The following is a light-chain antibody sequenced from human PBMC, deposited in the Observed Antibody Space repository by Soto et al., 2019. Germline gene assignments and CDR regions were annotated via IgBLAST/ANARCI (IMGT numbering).Light chain of an antibody. CDR3: QQSIINPHT. CDR1: QNIDNY. CDR2: AAS. Sequence: DVQMTQSPSSLSASVGATVTITRRASQNIDNYVNWYQHKVGRAPKLLIYAASNLKRGVPSRFSGSGSGTDFTLTISSLQPEDFATYYCQQSIINPHTFGPGTKVDSK. V-gene: IGKV1-39*01. J-gene: IGKJ3*01.